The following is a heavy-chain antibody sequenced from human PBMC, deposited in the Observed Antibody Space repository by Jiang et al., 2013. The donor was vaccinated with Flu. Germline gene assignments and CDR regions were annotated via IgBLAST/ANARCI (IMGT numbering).Heavy chain of an antibody. CDR2: IYWNDDK. D-gene: IGHD4-23*01. CDR1: GFSLSTSGVA. J-gene: IGHJ4*02. CDR3: AHSGSNGNSRPFHN. Sequence: KPTQTLTLTCTFSGFSLSTSGVAVGWIRQPPGKALEWLALIYWNDDKRYSPSLESRLTITKDTSKNQVVLAMTNVDPVDTATYYCAHSGSNGNSRPFHNWGQGTLVTVSS. V-gene: IGHV2-5*01.